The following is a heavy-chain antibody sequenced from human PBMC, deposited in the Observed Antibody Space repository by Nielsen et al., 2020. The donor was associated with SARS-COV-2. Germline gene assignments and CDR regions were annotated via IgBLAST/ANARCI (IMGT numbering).Heavy chain of an antibody. CDR2: IYTSGST. J-gene: IGHJ6*02. Sequence: SETLSLTCTVSGGSISSGSYYWSWIRQPAGKGLEWIGRIYTSGSTNYNPSLKSRVTISVDTSKNQFSLKLSSVTAADTAVYYCARSDFWSGYYPNYYYYGMDVWGQGTTVTVSS. V-gene: IGHV4-61*02. CDR1: GGSISSGSYY. CDR3: ARSDFWSGYYPNYYYYGMDV. D-gene: IGHD3-3*01.